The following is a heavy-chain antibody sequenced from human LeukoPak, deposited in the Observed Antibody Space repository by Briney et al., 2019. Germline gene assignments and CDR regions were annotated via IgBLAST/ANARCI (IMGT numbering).Heavy chain of an antibody. D-gene: IGHD5-12*01. CDR3: ARGRWGSIVATISGAFDI. CDR2: ISSSSSYI. Sequence: GGSLRLSCAASGFTFSSYSMNWVRQAPGKGLEWVSSISSSSSYIYYADSVKGRFTISRDNAKNSLYLQVNSLRAEDTAVYYCARGRWGSIVATISGAFDIWGQGTMVTVSS. J-gene: IGHJ3*02. CDR1: GFTFSSYS. V-gene: IGHV3-21*01.